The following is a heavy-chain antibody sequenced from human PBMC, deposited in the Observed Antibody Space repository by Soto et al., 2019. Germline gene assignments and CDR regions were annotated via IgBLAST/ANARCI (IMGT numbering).Heavy chain of an antibody. CDR2: ISWNSGSI. CDR3: AKDRTRDFSRGGDFDI. Sequence: EVQLVESGGGLVQPGRSLRLSCAASGFTFDDYAMHWVRQAPGKGLEWVSGISWNSGSIGYADSVKGRFTISRDNAKNSLYLQMNSLRAEDTALYYCAKDRTRDFSRGGDFDIWGQGTMVTVSS. CDR1: GFTFDDYA. J-gene: IGHJ3*02. D-gene: IGHD3-10*01. V-gene: IGHV3-9*01.